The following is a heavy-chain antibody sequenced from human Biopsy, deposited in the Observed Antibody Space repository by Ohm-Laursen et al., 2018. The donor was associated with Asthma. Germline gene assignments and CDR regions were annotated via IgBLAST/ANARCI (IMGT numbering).Heavy chain of an antibody. CDR3: ARGDSSGWSHYYFDY. J-gene: IGHJ4*02. V-gene: IGHV3-53*01. D-gene: IGHD6-19*01. Sequence: GTLSLTCAASGFTVSRDHMFWVRQAPGKGLEWASVIYSGGTSHTADSVRGRFTISRDFSKNTLHLQMHSLRVEDTAVYYCARGDSSGWSHYYFDYWGQGTLVTVSS. CDR1: GFTVSRDH. CDR2: IYSGGTS.